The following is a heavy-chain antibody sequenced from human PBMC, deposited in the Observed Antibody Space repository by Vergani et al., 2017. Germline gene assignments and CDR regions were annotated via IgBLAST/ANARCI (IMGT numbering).Heavy chain of an antibody. V-gene: IGHV7-4-1*02. J-gene: IGHJ4*02. Sequence: QVQLVQSGSELKKPGASVKVSCKASGYTFTTYAMNWVRQAPGQGLEWMGWINTNTGNPTYAPGFTGRFVFSLDTSVSTTYLHISSLEPEDTAVYYCAGDPRVREAPGGRFEYWGQGNLVTVSS. CDR2: INTNTGNP. D-gene: IGHD3-10*01. CDR1: GYTFTTYA. CDR3: AGDPRVREAPGGRFEY.